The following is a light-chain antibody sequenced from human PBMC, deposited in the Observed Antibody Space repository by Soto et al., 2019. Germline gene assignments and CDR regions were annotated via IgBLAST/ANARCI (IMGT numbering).Light chain of an antibody. V-gene: IGLV2-18*02. Sequence: QSVLTQPPSVSGSPGQSVTISCTGTSSDVGSYNRVSWYQQSPGTAPKLMIYEVSNRPSGVPDRFSGSKSGNTASLTISGLQAEDEADYYCSSYTTSITWVFGGGTK. CDR1: SSDVGSYNR. CDR2: EVS. J-gene: IGLJ2*01. CDR3: SSYTTSITWV.